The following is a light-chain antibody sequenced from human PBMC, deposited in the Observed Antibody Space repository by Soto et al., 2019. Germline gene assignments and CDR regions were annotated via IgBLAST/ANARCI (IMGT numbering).Light chain of an antibody. CDR3: SSYAASDSVL. CDR1: SSDVGGYNY. Sequence: QSALTQPPSVSGSPGQSLTISCTGTSSDVGGYNYVSWYHHHPGKAPKLIIYEVFKRPSGVPDRFSGSKSGNTASLTVSGLQAEDEADYYCSSYAASDSVLFGGGTKLTVL. V-gene: IGLV2-8*01. CDR2: EVF. J-gene: IGLJ3*02.